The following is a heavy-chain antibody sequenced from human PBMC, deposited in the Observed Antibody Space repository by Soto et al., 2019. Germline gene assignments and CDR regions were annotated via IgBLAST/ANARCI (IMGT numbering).Heavy chain of an antibody. D-gene: IGHD6-6*01. V-gene: IGHV4-31*03. CDR2: IYYDGST. CDR1: GGSISSGGYY. J-gene: IGHJ4*02. CDR3: ARDGGRSSSDY. Sequence: PSETLSLTCTVSGGSISSGGYYWSWIRQHPGKGLEWIGYIYYDGSTYYNPSLKSRVTISLDTSKNQFSLKLSSVTAADTAVYFCARDGGRSSSDYWGQGTLVTVLL.